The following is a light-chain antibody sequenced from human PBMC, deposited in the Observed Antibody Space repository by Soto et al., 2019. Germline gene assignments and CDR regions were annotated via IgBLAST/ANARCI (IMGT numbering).Light chain of an antibody. CDR2: QDS. Sequence: SYELTQPPSVSVSPGQTASITCSGAKLGDKYACWYQQKPGQSPVLVIYQDSKRPSGIPERFSGSNSGNTATLTISGTQAMDGADYYCQAWDSSTLYVFGTGTKLTVL. V-gene: IGLV3-1*01. CDR1: KLGDKY. J-gene: IGLJ1*01. CDR3: QAWDSSTLYV.